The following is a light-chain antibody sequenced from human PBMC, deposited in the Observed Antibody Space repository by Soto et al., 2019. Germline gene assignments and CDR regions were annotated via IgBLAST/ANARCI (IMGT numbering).Light chain of an antibody. CDR2: EVT. CDR1: SSDVGGYNY. Sequence: QYALTQPASVSGSPGQSITISCTGTSSDVGGYNYVSWYQQHPGKAPKLMIYEVTNRPSGVSNRFSGSKSGNTASLTIFGLQAEDEDDYYCSSYTSSSTPVFGGGTKVTVL. J-gene: IGLJ3*02. CDR3: SSYTSSSTPV. V-gene: IGLV2-14*01.